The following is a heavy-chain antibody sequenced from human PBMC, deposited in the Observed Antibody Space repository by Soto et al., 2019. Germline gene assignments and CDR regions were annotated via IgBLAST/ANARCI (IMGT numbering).Heavy chain of an antibody. D-gene: IGHD3-22*01. V-gene: IGHV1-69*13. CDR1: GGTFSSYA. Sequence: ASVKVSCKASGGTFSSYAISWVRQAPGQGLEWMGGIIPIFGTANYAQKFQGRVTITADESTSTAYMELSSLGSEDTAVYYCARAPYYYDSSGYSPRFDYWGQGTLVTVSS. CDR2: IIPIFGTA. CDR3: ARAPYYYDSSGYSPRFDY. J-gene: IGHJ4*02.